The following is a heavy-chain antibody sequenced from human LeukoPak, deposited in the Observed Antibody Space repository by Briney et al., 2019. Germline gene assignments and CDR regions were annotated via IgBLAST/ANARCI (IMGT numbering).Heavy chain of an antibody. V-gene: IGHV3-30-3*01. CDR2: ISYDGTNK. Sequence: GGSLRLSCAAAGSAFTFSNYAIHWVRQAPGKGLEWVAVISYDGTNKYYADSVKGRFSISRDNSKKTVYLQMNSLRPEDTAVYYCARSSYCGGDCYTGQLDYWGQGTLVTVSS. D-gene: IGHD2-21*02. CDR3: ARSSYCGGDCYTGQLDY. CDR1: AFTFSNYA. J-gene: IGHJ4*02.